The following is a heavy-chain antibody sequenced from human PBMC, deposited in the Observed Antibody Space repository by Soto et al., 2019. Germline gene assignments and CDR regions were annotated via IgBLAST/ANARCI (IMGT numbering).Heavy chain of an antibody. Sequence: SQTLSLTCAISGDSVSSNSAAWNWIRQSPSRGLEWLGRTYYRSKWYNDYAVSVKSRITINPDTSENQFSLQLNSVTPEDTAVYYCARDGAGGIAVAGYFDYWGQGTLVTVSS. V-gene: IGHV6-1*01. CDR1: GDSVSSNSAA. CDR3: ARDGAGGIAVAGYFDY. D-gene: IGHD6-19*01. CDR2: TYYRSKWYN. J-gene: IGHJ4*02.